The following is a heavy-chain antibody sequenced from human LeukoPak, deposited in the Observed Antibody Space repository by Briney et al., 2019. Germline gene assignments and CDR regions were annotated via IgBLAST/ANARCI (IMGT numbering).Heavy chain of an antibody. D-gene: IGHD3-9*01. CDR1: GASISSGGYS. CDR2: IYHSGST. CDR3: ARERYFDWRIDY. V-gene: IGHV4-30-2*01. J-gene: IGHJ4*02. Sequence: SQTLPLTCAVSGASISSGGYSWSWIRQPPGKGLEWIGYIYHSGSTYYNPSLKSRVTISVDRSKNQFSLKLSSVTAADTAVYYCARERYFDWRIDYWGQGTLVTVSS.